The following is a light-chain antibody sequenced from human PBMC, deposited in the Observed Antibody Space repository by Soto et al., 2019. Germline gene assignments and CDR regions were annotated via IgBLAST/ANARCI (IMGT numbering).Light chain of an antibody. CDR2: EVS. Sequence: QSALTQPASVSGSPGQSITISCTGTSSDVGGYNYVSWYQKHPGKAPKLMIYEVSNRPSGVSHRFSGSKSGNTASLTISGLQAEDEADYSCSSYTSSSTYVVFGGGTKLTVL. CDR3: SSYTSSSTYVV. V-gene: IGLV2-14*01. CDR1: SSDVGGYNY. J-gene: IGLJ2*01.